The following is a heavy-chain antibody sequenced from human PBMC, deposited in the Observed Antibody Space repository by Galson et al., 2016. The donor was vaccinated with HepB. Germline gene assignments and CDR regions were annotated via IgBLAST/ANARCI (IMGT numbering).Heavy chain of an antibody. CDR1: GFTFNTYA. Sequence: SLRLSCAASGFTFNTYAMTWVRQAPGKGLEWVSSISSSDGRTWYADSVKGRFTISTDNSKNTLYVQMNSLRAEDTAVYYCARDGSGYTSSWYFDYWGPGTLVTVSS. V-gene: IGHV3-23*01. CDR3: ARDGSGYTSSWYFDY. CDR2: ISSSDGRT. D-gene: IGHD6-13*01. J-gene: IGHJ4*02.